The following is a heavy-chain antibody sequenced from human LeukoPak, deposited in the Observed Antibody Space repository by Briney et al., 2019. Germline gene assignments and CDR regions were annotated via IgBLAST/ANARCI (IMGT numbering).Heavy chain of an antibody. CDR1: GFTFSSYS. V-gene: IGHV3-48*04. D-gene: IGHD2-2*01. CDR3: ARRYQLPYYYYYYMDV. CDR2: ISSSGSTI. Sequence: PGGSLRLSCAASGFTFSSYSMNWVRQAPGKGLEWVSYISSSGSTIYYADSVKGRFTISRDNAKNSLYLQMNSLRAEDTAVYYCARRYQLPYYYYYYMDVWGKGTTVTVSS. J-gene: IGHJ6*03.